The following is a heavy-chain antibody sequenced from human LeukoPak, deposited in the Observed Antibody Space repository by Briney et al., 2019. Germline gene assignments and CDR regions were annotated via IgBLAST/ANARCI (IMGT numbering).Heavy chain of an antibody. CDR1: GGSISSYY. Sequence: SETLSLTCTVSGGSISSYYWSWIRQPPGKGLEWIGYIYYSGSTNYNPSLKSRVTISVDTSKNQFSLKLTSVTPADTAVYYCARGLVGYDGDENDAFDIWGQGTMVTVSS. CDR3: ARGLVGYDGDENDAFDI. J-gene: IGHJ3*02. CDR2: IYYSGST. D-gene: IGHD5-12*01. V-gene: IGHV4-59*01.